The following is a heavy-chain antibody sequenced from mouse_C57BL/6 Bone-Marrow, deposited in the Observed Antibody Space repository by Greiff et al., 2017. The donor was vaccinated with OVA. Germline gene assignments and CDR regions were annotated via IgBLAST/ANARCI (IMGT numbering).Heavy chain of an antibody. CDR1: GFTFTDYY. D-gene: IGHD2-4*01. Sequence: EVKLQESGGGLVQPGGSLSLSCAASGFTFTDYYMSWVRQPPGKALEWLGFIRNKANGYTTEYSASVKGRFTISRDNSQSILYLQMNALRAEDSATYYCARWGDYDGYWYFDVWGTGTTVTVSS. J-gene: IGHJ1*03. CDR3: ARWGDYDGYWYFDV. CDR2: IRNKANGYTT. V-gene: IGHV7-3*01.